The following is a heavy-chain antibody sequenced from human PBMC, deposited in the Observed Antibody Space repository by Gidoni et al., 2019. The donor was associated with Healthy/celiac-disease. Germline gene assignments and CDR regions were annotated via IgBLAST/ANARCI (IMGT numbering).Heavy chain of an antibody. J-gene: IGHJ4*02. CDR2: ISYDGSNK. CDR3: ATDTELVGFDY. D-gene: IGHD1-26*01. Sequence: QVQRVESGGGVVQPGRSRRLSCAASGFTFSSYGMHWVRQAPGKGLEWVAVISYDGSNKYYADSVKGRFTISRDNSKNTLYLQMNSLRAEDTAVYYCATDTELVGFDYWGQGTLVTVSS. CDR1: GFTFSSYG. V-gene: IGHV3-30*03.